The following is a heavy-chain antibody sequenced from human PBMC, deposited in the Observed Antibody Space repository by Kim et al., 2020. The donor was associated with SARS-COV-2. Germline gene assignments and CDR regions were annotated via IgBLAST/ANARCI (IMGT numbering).Heavy chain of an antibody. CDR2: INHSGST. CDR1: GGSFSGYY. CDR3: ARGRQQLPLFYYYYGMDV. J-gene: IGHJ6*01. V-gene: IGHV4-34*01. Sequence: SETLSLTCAVYGGSFSGYYWSWIRQPPGKGLEWIGEINHSGSTNYNPSLKSRVTISVDTSKNQFSLKLSSVTAADTAVYYCARGRQQLPLFYYYYGMDV. D-gene: IGHD6-13*01.